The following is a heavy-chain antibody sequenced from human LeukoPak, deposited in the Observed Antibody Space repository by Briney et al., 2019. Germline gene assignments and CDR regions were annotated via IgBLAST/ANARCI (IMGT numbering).Heavy chain of an antibody. V-gene: IGHV4-34*01. J-gene: IGHJ5*02. CDR2: INHSGST. D-gene: IGHD6-13*01. Sequence: PSETLSLTCAVYGGSFSGYYWSWIRQPPGKGLEWIGEINHSGSTNYNPSLKSRVTISVDTSKSQFSLKLSSVTAADTAVYYCARGRIAAAGTVDWFDPWGQGTLVTVSS. CDR1: GGSFSGYY. CDR3: ARGRIAAAGTVDWFDP.